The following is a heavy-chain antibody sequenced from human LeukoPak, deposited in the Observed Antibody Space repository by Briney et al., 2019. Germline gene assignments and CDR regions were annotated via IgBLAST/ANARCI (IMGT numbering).Heavy chain of an antibody. V-gene: IGHV1-8*01. J-gene: IGHJ3*02. CDR3: ARGLYCGGDCYHDAFDI. Sequence: GASVKVSCKASGYTFTGYDINWVRQATGQGLEWMGWMNPNSGNTGYAQKFQGRVTMTRNTSISTAYMELSSLRSEDTAVYYCARGLYCGGDCYHDAFDIWGQGTMVTVSS. CDR1: GYTFTGYD. D-gene: IGHD2-21*02. CDR2: MNPNSGNT.